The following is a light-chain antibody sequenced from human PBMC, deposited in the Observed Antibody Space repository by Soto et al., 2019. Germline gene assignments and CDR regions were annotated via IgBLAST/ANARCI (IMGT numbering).Light chain of an antibody. CDR1: QRLTNN. CDR2: GAS. J-gene: IGKJ4*01. Sequence: PASVSGSPGQSITLSCMASQRLTNNLAWYQQSPGQAPRLLIYGASTRATGIPTRFSGSGTGTEFTLTISSLESEDFAVYYCQQYNNWPRTFGGGTKVDIK. CDR3: QQYNNWPRT. V-gene: IGKV3D-15*01.